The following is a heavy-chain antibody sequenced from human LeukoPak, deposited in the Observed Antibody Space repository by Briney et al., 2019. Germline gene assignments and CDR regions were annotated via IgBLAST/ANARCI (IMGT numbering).Heavy chain of an antibody. V-gene: IGHV3-48*02. Sequence: GGSLRLSCAASGFTFSDHYMDWVRQAPGKGLEWVSYISRSSTTIYYADSVKGRFTISRDNAKNSLYLQMNSLRDEDTAVYYCARESGGNGDIDYWGQGTLVTVSS. J-gene: IGHJ4*02. D-gene: IGHD1-1*01. CDR2: ISRSSTTI. CDR3: ARESGGNGDIDY. CDR1: GFTFSDHY.